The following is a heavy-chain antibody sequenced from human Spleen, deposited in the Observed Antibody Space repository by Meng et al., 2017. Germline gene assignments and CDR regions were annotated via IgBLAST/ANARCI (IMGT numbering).Heavy chain of an antibody. J-gene: IGHJ4*02. CDR1: VFSFSDYY. V-gene: IGHV3-11*01. D-gene: IGHD4-23*01. CDR2: ISTSGNTI. CDR3: ARGFNGGNSGAFGY. Sequence: QVHLVESGGGLVKPGGCLRLACAASVFSFSDYYMSWIRQAPGKGLEWISYISTSGNTIYYTDSVKGRFAISRDNAKNSLYLQMSSLRAEDTAVYYCARGFNGGNSGAFGYWGQGTLVTVSS.